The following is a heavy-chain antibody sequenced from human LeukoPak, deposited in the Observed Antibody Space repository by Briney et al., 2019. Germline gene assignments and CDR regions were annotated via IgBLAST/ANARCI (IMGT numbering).Heavy chain of an antibody. V-gene: IGHV3-23*01. CDR2: ISGSGGST. D-gene: IGHD2-15*01. CDR3: AKAKGYCSGGSCLFSY. J-gene: IGHJ4*02. Sequence: QTGGSLRLSCAASGFTFSSYGMSWVRQAPGKGLERVSAISGSGGSTYYADSVKGRFTISRDNSKNTLYLQMNSLRAEDTAVYYCAKAKGYCSGGSCLFSYWGQGTLVTVSS. CDR1: GFTFSSYG.